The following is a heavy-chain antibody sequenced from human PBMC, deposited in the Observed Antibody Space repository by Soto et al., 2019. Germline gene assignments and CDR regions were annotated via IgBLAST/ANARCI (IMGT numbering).Heavy chain of an antibody. Sequence: GPEVKKPGASVKVSCKASGYSFTTFGLSWVRQAPGHGLEWVGWIRARTGDRNFAQKFQGRVALTTDTSTSTASMELTSLTSDDTAVYYCGRDERVGPPVAFGVWGQGTMVTVSS. CDR3: GRDERVGPPVAFGV. CDR2: IRARTGDR. CDR1: GYSFTTFG. J-gene: IGHJ3*01. D-gene: IGHD3-3*01. V-gene: IGHV1-18*01.